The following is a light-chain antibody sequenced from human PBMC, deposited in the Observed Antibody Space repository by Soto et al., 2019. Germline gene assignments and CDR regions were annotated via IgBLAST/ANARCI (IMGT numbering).Light chain of an antibody. Sequence: EIVMTQSPGTLSVSPGERATLSCRASQSISSYLAWYQQKPGQAPRLLIYGASTRATGIPARFSGSGSGTEFTLTISSLQSEDLAVYYCQHFSNWLAGFGQGTKVEIK. J-gene: IGKJ1*01. CDR2: GAS. CDR3: QHFSNWLAG. V-gene: IGKV3-15*01. CDR1: QSISSY.